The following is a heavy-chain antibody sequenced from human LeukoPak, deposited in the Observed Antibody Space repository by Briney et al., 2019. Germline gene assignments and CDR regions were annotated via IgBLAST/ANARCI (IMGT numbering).Heavy chain of an antibody. V-gene: IGHV3-7*01. CDR3: ARDVGYYDGSGYCDY. D-gene: IGHD3-22*01. CDR1: GFTFSSYW. Sequence: GGSLRLSCAASGFTFSSYWMSWVRQAPGKGLEWVANIKQDGSEKYYVDSVKGRFTISRDNAKNSLYLQMNSLRAEDTAVYYCARDVGYYDGSGYCDYWGQGTLVTVSS. CDR2: IKQDGSEK. J-gene: IGHJ4*02.